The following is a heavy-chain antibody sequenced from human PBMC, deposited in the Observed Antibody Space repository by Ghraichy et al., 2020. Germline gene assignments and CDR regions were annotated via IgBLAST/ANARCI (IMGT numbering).Heavy chain of an antibody. V-gene: IGHV3-48*02. J-gene: IGHJ6*02. Sequence: GGSLRLSCAASGFTFSSYSMNWVRQAPGKGLEWVSYISSSSSTIYYADSVKGRFTISRDNAKNSLYLQMNSLRDEDTAVYYCARDPGFYDILTGYSYGMDVWGQGTTVTVSS. CDR2: ISSSSSTI. D-gene: IGHD3-9*01. CDR1: GFTFSSYS. CDR3: ARDPGFYDILTGYSYGMDV.